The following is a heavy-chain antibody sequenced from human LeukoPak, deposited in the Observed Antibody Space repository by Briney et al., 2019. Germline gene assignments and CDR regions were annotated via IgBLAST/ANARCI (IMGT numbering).Heavy chain of an antibody. J-gene: IGHJ6*03. CDR2: ISFDGKKE. V-gene: IGHV3-30*04. D-gene: IGHD5-24*01. Sequence: GGSLRLSCEASGFRLIKYAMHWVRQAPGRGLEWVAVISFDGKKEFYADSVKGRLTISRDNSKNVLFLQMNSLKTEDTATYYCARASMATINYYYFYMDAWGKGTTVAVSS. CDR3: ARASMATINYYYFYMDA. CDR1: GFRLIKYA.